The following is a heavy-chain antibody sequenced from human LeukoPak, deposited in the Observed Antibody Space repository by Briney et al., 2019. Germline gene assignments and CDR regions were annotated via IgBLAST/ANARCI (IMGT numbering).Heavy chain of an antibody. J-gene: IGHJ6*02. CDR1: GGSISSYY. CDR3: AGDKRWFGEADHYYGIDV. D-gene: IGHD3-10*01. V-gene: IGHV4-59*12. Sequence: PSETLSLTCTVSGGSISSYYWSWIRQPPGKGLEWIGNVYYTGSTNYNPSLMSRVTVSVDPSKNRFSLKLRSVTPADTAVYYCAGDKRWFGEADHYYGIDVWGQGTTVIVSS. CDR2: VYYTGST.